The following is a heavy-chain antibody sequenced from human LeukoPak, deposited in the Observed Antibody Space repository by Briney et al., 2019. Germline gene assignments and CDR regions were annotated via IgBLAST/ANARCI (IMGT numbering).Heavy chain of an antibody. Sequence: GGSLRLSCAASGFAFSDSSMNWVRQVPGTGLEWVSSITGSSDLMSYGAPVKGRFTVSRDNAKNSIYLHMNSLRVEDTAVYYCARGLVPAAFDFWGQGTLVTVSS. CDR3: ARGLVPAAFDF. CDR1: GFAFSDSS. J-gene: IGHJ4*02. V-gene: IGHV3-21*01. CDR2: ITGSSDLM. D-gene: IGHD2-2*01.